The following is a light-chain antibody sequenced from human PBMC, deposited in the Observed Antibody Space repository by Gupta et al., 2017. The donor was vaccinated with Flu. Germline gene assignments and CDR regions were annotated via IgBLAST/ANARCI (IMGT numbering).Light chain of an antibody. J-gene: IGLJ3*02. V-gene: IGLV2-23*01. CDR2: EGK. CDR1: SGDIGSYNL. Sequence: QSALTQPASVSGSPGQSITISCTGTSGDIGSYNLVSWYQQHPGKAPKLIIYEGKKRAAGVSHRFSGSRSGNTASLTIAGLQAEDEDDYHCCAYAGTTMAFGGGTTLTVL. CDR3: CAYAGTTMA.